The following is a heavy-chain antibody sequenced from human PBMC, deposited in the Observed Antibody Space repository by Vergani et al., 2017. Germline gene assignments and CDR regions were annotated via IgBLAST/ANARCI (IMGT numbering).Heavy chain of an antibody. CDR1: GYTFTSYY. J-gene: IGHJ5*02. V-gene: IGHV1-46*01. CDR2: INPSGGST. CDR3: ARGCGSTSCYKGGEDWFDP. D-gene: IGHD2-2*02. Sequence: QVQLVQSGAEVKKPGASVKVSCQASGYTFTSYYIHWVRQAPGQGLEWMGIINPSGGSTNYAQKFQGRVTMTRDTSTSTVFMGLSSLRSEDTAVYYCARGCGSTSCYKGGEDWFDPWGQGTLVTVSS.